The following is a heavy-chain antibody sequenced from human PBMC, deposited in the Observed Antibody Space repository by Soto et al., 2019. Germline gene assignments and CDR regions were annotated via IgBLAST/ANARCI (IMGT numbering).Heavy chain of an antibody. D-gene: IGHD3-3*01. J-gene: IGHJ5*02. CDR2: IYYSGST. V-gene: IGHV4-39*01. CDR1: GGSISSSSYY. Sequence: SETLSLTCTVSGGSISSSSYYWGWIRQPPGKGLEWIGSIYYSGSTYYNPSLKSRVTISVDTSKNQFSLKLSSVTAADTAVYYCASRLRFLEWLNWFDPWGQGTLVTVSS. CDR3: ASRLRFLEWLNWFDP.